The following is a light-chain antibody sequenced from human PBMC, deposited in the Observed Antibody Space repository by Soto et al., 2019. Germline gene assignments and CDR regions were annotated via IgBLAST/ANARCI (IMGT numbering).Light chain of an antibody. CDR3: SSYAGRNTYV. J-gene: IGLJ1*01. CDR1: SSDVGGYNY. V-gene: IGLV2-8*01. Sequence: QSPLTQPPSASASPGQSVTISCTGTSSDVGGYNYVSWYQQHPGKAPKLMIYEVSKRPSGVPDRFSGSKSGNTASLTVSGLQAEDEADYYCSSYAGRNTYVFGTGTKVTAL. CDR2: EVS.